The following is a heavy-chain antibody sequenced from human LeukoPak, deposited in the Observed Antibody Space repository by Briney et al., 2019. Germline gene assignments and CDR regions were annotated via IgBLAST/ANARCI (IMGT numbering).Heavy chain of an antibody. CDR1: GFTFSGYG. J-gene: IGHJ3*01. V-gene: IGHV3-53*04. CDR3: ARDRRGEKDFDV. Sequence: GGSLRLSCAVSGFTFSGYGMHWVRQAPGKGLEWVSAIYADGYTRDAASVKGRFSISRHNSKNTVYLQMDNLRPEDTAVYYCARDRRGEKDFDVWGPGTMVTVSS. CDR2: IYADGYT.